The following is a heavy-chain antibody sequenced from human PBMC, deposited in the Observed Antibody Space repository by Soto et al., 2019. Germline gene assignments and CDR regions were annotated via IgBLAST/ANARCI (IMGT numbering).Heavy chain of an antibody. V-gene: IGHV3-7*05. J-gene: IGHJ3*02. Sequence: EVRLVESGGGLVQPGGSLRLSCAASGFTFSSDWMTWVRQAPGKGLEWVANIRKDGSKTSYLDSVRGRFTISRDNAQSSLYLQMDSLRAEDTALYYCARDVSSGTRSLYFDAFDIWGQWTMVTVSS. CDR3: ARDVSSGTRSLYFDAFDI. D-gene: IGHD2-8*01. CDR2: IRKDGSKT. CDR1: GFTFSSDW.